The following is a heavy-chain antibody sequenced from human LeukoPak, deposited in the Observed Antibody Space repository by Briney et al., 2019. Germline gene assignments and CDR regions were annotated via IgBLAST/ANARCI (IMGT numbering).Heavy chain of an antibody. CDR1: EYTFTGYN. J-gene: IGHJ6*04. D-gene: IGHD1-20*01. CDR2: INPNSGDT. Sequence: ASVKVSCKASEYTFTGYNMHWVRQAPGQGLEWMGWINPNSGDTNYAQRFQGRVTMTRDTSISTAYMELSRLRSDDTAVYYCARAGNWNDGPMDVWGKGSTVTVSS. CDR3: ARAGNWNDGPMDV. V-gene: IGHV1-2*02.